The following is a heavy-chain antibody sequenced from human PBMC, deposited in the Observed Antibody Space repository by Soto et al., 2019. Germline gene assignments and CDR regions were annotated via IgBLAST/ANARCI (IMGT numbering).Heavy chain of an antibody. Sequence: GGSLRLSCAASGFTFDDYSMHWVRQAPGKGLEWVSLISWDGGSTYYADSVKGRFTISRDNSKNTLYLQMNSLRAEDTAVYYCARDRADGVVVAALYGDVPLDYWGQGTLVTVSS. J-gene: IGHJ4*02. CDR1: GFTFDDYS. CDR3: ARDRADGVVVAALYGDVPLDY. V-gene: IGHV3-43*01. D-gene: IGHD2-15*01. CDR2: ISWDGGST.